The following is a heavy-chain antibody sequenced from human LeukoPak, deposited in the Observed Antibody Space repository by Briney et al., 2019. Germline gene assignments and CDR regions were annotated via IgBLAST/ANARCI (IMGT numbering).Heavy chain of an antibody. CDR3: ARELQLDDCTRINCYQPMVDP. J-gene: IGHJ5*02. CDR2: INPQSGDT. D-gene: IGHD2-8*01. V-gene: IGHV1-2*02. CDR1: GYTFTDYH. Sequence: ASVKVSCKASGYTFTDYHMHWVRQAPGQGFEWMGWINPQSGDTKYAQNLQGGVTMTRDTSISTAYMDLSSLRSDDTAVYYCARELQLDDCTRINCYQPMVDPWGQGTLVTVSS.